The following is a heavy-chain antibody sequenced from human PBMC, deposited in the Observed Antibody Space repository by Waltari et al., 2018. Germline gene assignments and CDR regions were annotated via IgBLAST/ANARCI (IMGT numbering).Heavy chain of an antibody. J-gene: IGHJ4*02. CDR1: GDSIRGSFW. V-gene: IGHV4-4*02. CDR2: IHGSGRI. Sequence: QVQLQESGPGLVKPSGTLSVTCAVSGDSIRGSFWWIWVRQNPGKGLEWIGQIHGSGRINYNPSLESRVTVSRDTSNNQFSLKLTSATAADTAVYFCARDRGRGLYLDSWGQGILVTVSP. CDR3: ARDRGRGLYLDS. D-gene: IGHD5-12*01.